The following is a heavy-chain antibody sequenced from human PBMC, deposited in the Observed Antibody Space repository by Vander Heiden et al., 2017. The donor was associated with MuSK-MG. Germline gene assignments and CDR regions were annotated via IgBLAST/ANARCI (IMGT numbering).Heavy chain of an antibody. Sequence: QVQLQQWGAGLLKPSETLSLTCAVYGGSFSGYYWSWIRQPPGKGLEWIGEINHSGSTNYSPSLKSRVTISVDTSKNQFSLKLSSVTAADTAVYYCARALYGSGSYYKCFDYWGQGTLVTVSS. CDR1: GGSFSGYY. J-gene: IGHJ4*02. CDR2: INHSGST. CDR3: ARALYGSGSYYKCFDY. V-gene: IGHV4-34*01. D-gene: IGHD3-10*01.